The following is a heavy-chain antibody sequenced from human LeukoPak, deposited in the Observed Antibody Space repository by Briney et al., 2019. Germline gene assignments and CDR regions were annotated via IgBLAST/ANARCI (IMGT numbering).Heavy chain of an antibody. CDR1: GGTFTSYA. V-gene: IGHV1-69*05. CDR3: ARGYGSGSYWWFDP. CDR2: IIPIFGTA. Sequence: EASVKVSCNASGGTFTSYAISWVRQPPGQGLEWMGGIIPIFGTANYAQKFQGRVTITTDDSTSTAYMELNSLRSEDTAVYYCARGYGSGSYWWFDPWGQGTLVTVSS. D-gene: IGHD3-10*01. J-gene: IGHJ5*02.